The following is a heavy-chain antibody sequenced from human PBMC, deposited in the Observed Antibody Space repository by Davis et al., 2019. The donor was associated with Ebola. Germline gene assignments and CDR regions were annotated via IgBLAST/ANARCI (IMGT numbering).Heavy chain of an antibody. V-gene: IGHV3-23*01. J-gene: IGHJ6*01. CDR1: GFTFSSYA. CDR2: ISSSGTST. Sequence: GGSLRLSCAASGFTFSSYAMGWVRQAPGKGLQWVSTISSSGTSTFYAGSVRGRFTISRDNSRNTLYLQLFSLHQGPIGLPPGTLLQEHLWG. CDR3: TLLQEHL.